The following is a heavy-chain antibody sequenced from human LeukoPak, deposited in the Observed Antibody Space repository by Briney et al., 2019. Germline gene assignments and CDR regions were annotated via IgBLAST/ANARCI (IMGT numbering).Heavy chain of an antibody. Sequence: SETLSLTCTVSGGSISSSSYYWGWIRQPPGKGLEWIGYIYYSGSTNYNPSLKSRVTISVDTSKNQFSLKLSSVTAADTAVYYCARHSPAQVGTGWFDPWGQGTLVTVSS. CDR2: IYYSGST. D-gene: IGHD2-21*02. J-gene: IGHJ5*02. V-gene: IGHV4-61*05. CDR3: ARHSPAQVGTGWFDP. CDR1: GGSISSSSYY.